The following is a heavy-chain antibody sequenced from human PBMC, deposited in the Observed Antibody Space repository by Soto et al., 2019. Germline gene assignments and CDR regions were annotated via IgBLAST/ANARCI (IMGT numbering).Heavy chain of an antibody. CDR1: GFSFGDYA. Sequence: GGSLRLSCTASGFSFGDYAMSWFRQAPGKGLEWVGFIRSKAYGGTTEYAASVKGRFTISRDDSKSIAYLQMNSLKTEDTAVYYCTLGGSSYGKVMNWFDPWGQGTLVTVSS. V-gene: IGHV3-49*03. D-gene: IGHD5-18*01. J-gene: IGHJ5*02. CDR3: TLGGSSYGKVMNWFDP. CDR2: IRSKAYGGTT.